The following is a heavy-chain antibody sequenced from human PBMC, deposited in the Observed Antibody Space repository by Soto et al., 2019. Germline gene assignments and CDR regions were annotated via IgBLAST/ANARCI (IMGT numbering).Heavy chain of an antibody. CDR2: IYYSGST. D-gene: IGHD3-10*01. CDR1: GGSISSGGYY. Sequence: SETLSLTCTVSGGSISSGGYYWSWIRQHPGKGLEWIGYIYYSGSTHYNPSLKSRVTISVDTSKNQFSLKLSSVTAADTAVYYCARQVGAYGSWFDPWGQGTLVTVSS. J-gene: IGHJ5*02. V-gene: IGHV4-31*03. CDR3: ARQVGAYGSWFDP.